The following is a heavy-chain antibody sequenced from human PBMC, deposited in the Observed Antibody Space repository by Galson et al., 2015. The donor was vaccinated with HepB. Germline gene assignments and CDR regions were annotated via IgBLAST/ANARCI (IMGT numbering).Heavy chain of an antibody. D-gene: IGHD4-17*01. J-gene: IGHJ3*02. CDR3: SKDPNGDYVGAFDT. Sequence: SLRLSCAASGFTFNYYWMSWVRQAPGKGLEWVANIKQDGSEKYYVDSVKGRFTISRDNSKNTVYLQMNSLRAEDTAVYYCSKDPNGDYVGAFDTWGHGTMVTVSS. CDR2: IKQDGSEK. V-gene: IGHV3-7*03. CDR1: GFTFNYYW.